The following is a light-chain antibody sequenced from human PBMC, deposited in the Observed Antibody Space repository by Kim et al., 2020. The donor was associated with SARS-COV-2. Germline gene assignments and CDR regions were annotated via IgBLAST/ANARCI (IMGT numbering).Light chain of an antibody. CDR3: HQYGSSPRT. CDR1: QSISSSK. J-gene: IGKJ1*01. CDR2: GAS. V-gene: IGKV3-20*01. Sequence: SPGERATRSCRASQSISSSKLAWYQQKPGQPPRLLISGASNRARVIPDRFSGSGSGTDFTLTISGLEPEDFAVYYCHQYGSSPRTFGQGTKVDIK.